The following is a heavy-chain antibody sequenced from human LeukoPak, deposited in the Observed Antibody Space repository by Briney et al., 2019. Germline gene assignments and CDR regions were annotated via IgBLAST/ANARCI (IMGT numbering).Heavy chain of an antibody. Sequence: SVKVSCKASGGTFSSYAISWVRQAPGQGLEWMGGIIPIFGTANYAQKFQGRVTITADESTSTAYMELSSLRSEDTAVYYCVRGGGYCSSTSCYRYFDYWGQGTLVTVSS. CDR2: IIPIFGTA. V-gene: IGHV1-69*01. J-gene: IGHJ4*02. D-gene: IGHD2-2*01. CDR3: VRGGGYCSSTSCYRYFDY. CDR1: GGTFSSYA.